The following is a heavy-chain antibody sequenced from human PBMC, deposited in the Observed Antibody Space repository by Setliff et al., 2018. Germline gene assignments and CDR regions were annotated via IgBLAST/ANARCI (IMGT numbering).Heavy chain of an antibody. J-gene: IGHJ4*02. Sequence: GGSLRLSCAASAFTFKNYWMSWVRQAPGKGLEWVANIKGDGTEKFYLASVKGRFTISRDNSKNTLYLQMNSLRAEDTAIYYCVRDVSRWLQFLGSFDQWGQGILVTVSS. CDR1: AFTFKNYW. D-gene: IGHD5-12*01. CDR3: VRDVSRWLQFLGSFDQ. CDR2: IKGDGTEK. V-gene: IGHV3-7*03.